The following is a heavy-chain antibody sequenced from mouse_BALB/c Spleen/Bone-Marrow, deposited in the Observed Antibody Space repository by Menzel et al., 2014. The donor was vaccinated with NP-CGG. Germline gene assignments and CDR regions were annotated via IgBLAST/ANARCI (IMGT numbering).Heavy chain of an antibody. CDR2: IYPGDGDT. CDR3: ARDDGFAY. D-gene: IGHD2-12*01. CDR1: GYAFSSYW. V-gene: IGHV1-80*01. J-gene: IGHJ3*01. Sequence: QAQLQQSGAELVRPGSSVKISCKASGYAFSSYWMNWVKQRPGQGLEWIGQIYPGDGDTNYNGKFKGKATLTADKSSSTAYMQLSSLTSEDSAVYFCARDDGFAYWGQGTLVTVSA.